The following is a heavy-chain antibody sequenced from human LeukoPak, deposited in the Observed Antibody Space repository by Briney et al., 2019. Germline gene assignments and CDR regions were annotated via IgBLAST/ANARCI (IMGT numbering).Heavy chain of an antibody. CDR3: ARVERGLPLDY. J-gene: IGHJ4*02. D-gene: IGHD4-11*01. CDR1: GFTFSSYS. V-gene: IGHV3-21*01. CDR2: ISSSSSYI. Sequence: GGSLRLSCAASGFTFSSYSMNWVRQAPGKGLEWVSSISSSSSYIYYADSVKGRFTISRDNAKNSLYLQMNSLRVEDTAIYYCARVERGLPLDYWGQGTLVTVSS.